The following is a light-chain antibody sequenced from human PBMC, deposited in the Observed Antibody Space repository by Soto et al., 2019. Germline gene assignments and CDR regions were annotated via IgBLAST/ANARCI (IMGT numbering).Light chain of an antibody. J-gene: IGKJ2*01. CDR3: QQRSNWPPYT. CDR1: QSVSSY. V-gene: IGKV3-11*01. Sequence: DIVLTQSPATLSLSPGERATLSCRASQSVSSYLAWYQQKPGQAPRLLIYDASTRATGIPARFSGSGSGTDIPLTISILEPEDFAVYYCQQRSNWPPYTFGQGTKLEIK. CDR2: DAS.